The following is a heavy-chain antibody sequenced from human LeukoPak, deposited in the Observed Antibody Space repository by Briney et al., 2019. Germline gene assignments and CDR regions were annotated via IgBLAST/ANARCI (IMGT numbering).Heavy chain of an antibody. V-gene: IGHV3-33*01. CDR3: ARGIVVVPAAIFPGLMDV. CDR2: IWYDGSNK. D-gene: IGHD2-2*01. J-gene: IGHJ6*04. CDR1: GFTFSSYG. Sequence: GRSLRLSCAASGFTFSSYGMHWVRQAPGKGLEWVAVIWYDGSNKYYADSVKGRFTISRDNSKNTLYLQMNSLRAEDTAVYYCARGIVVVPAAIFPGLMDVWGKGTTVTVSS.